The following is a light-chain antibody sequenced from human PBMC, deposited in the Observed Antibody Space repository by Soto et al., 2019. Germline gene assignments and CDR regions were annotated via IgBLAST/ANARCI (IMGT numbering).Light chain of an antibody. CDR1: QSVLSSSNNKNY. CDR2: WAS. V-gene: IGKV4-1*01. CDR3: QQYYGTPLT. Sequence: DIVMTQSPDSLAVSLVERATINCKSSQSVLSSSNNKNYLAWYQQKPGQPPKLLVHWASTRESGVPVRFSGSGSGTDFTLTISSLQAEDVAVYYCQQYYGTPLTFGGGTKVDIK. J-gene: IGKJ4*01.